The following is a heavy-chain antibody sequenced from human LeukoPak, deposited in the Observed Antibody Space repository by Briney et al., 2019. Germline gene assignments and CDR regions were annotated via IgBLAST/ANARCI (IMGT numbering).Heavy chain of an antibody. Sequence: SETLSLTCAVYGGSFSDYYWRWLRQPPGKGLEWIGEINHSGNTIYNPSLKSRVTISVDTSKNQFSLRLRAVTAADTTVYYCARGLRKYSKAFPFDYWGQGTLVTVSS. V-gene: IGHV4-34*01. CDR3: ARGLRKYSKAFPFDY. CDR2: INHSGNT. D-gene: IGHD5-18*01. CDR1: GGSFSDYY. J-gene: IGHJ4*02.